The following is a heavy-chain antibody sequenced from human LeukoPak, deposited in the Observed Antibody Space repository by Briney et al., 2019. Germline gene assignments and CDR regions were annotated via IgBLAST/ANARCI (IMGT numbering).Heavy chain of an antibody. J-gene: IGHJ3*02. CDR2: ISYDGSNK. V-gene: IGHV3-30*04. D-gene: IGHD4-23*01. Sequence: GGSLRLSCAASGFTFSSYAMYWVRQAPGKGLEWVAVISYDGSNKYYADSVKGRFTISRDNSKNTLYLQMNSLRAEDTAVYYCARGLYGGNDYDAFDIWGQGTMVTVSS. CDR1: GFTFSSYA. CDR3: ARGLYGGNDYDAFDI.